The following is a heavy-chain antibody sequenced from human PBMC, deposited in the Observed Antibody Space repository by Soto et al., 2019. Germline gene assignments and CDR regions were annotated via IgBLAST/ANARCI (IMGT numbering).Heavy chain of an antibody. CDR3: AKDPRWGWLRSHSRLDAFDI. D-gene: IGHD5-12*01. CDR1: GFTFSSYG. CDR2: ISYDGSNK. J-gene: IGHJ3*02. Sequence: VQLVESGGGVVQPGRSLRLSCAASGFTFSSYGMHWFRQAPGKGLEWVAVISYDGSNKYYADSVKGRFTISRDNSKNTLYLQMNSLRAEDTAVYYCAKDPRWGWLRSHSRLDAFDIWGQGTMVTVSS. V-gene: IGHV3-30*18.